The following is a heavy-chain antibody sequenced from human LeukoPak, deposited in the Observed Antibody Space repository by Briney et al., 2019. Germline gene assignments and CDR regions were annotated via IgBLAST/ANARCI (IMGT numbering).Heavy chain of an antibody. Sequence: SVKVSCKASGGTFSSYAISWVRQAPGQGLEWMGGIIPIFGTPNYAQKFQGRVTITTDESTCTAYMEPSSLRSEDTAVYYCASLDCSSTSCYGIDYWGQGTLVTVSS. J-gene: IGHJ4*02. CDR3: ASLDCSSTSCYGIDY. V-gene: IGHV1-69*05. CDR1: GGTFSSYA. D-gene: IGHD2-2*01. CDR2: IIPIFGTP.